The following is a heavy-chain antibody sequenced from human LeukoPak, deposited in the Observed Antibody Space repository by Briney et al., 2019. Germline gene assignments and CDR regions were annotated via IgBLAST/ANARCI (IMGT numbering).Heavy chain of an antibody. J-gene: IGHJ4*02. D-gene: IGHD4-23*01. Sequence: GGSLRLSRAASGFTLSSYAMSWVPPGPGKGLEWGSAICVSSNTYHADSVKGRFTISRDNSKNTVYLQMNSLRAEATAVYYCAKVYGGNSVEERGFDYWGQGTLVTVSS. CDR2: ICVSSNT. V-gene: IGHV3-23*01. CDR3: AKVYGGNSVEERGFDY. CDR1: GFTLSSYA.